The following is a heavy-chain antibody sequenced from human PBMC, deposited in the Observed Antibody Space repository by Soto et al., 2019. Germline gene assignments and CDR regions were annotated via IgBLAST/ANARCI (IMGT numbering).Heavy chain of an antibody. J-gene: IGHJ4*02. Sequence: EVQLLESGGGLVQPGESLRLSCAASGFTFSSYAMSWVRQAPGKGLEWVSTISGGGGSTYYADSVTGRFTISRDNSKNTLYLQMNSLRAEATAVSHCAKLSSSWYASDFDFWGQGPLVSVSS. V-gene: IGHV3-23*01. CDR1: GFTFSSYA. CDR2: ISGGGGST. CDR3: AKLSSSWYASDFDF. D-gene: IGHD6-13*01.